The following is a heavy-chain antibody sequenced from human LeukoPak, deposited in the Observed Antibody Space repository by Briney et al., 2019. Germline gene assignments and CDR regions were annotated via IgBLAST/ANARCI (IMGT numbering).Heavy chain of an antibody. V-gene: IGHV4-39*01. J-gene: IGHJ4*02. CDR1: GGSISSSNYY. Sequence: PSETLSLTCSVSGGSISSSNYYWGWIRQPPGKGLEWIGSIYYSGSTYYNPSLKSRVTISVDTSKNQFSLKLSSVTAADTAVYYCERHANMAAAGDYWGRGTLVTLSS. D-gene: IGHD6-13*01. CDR2: IYYSGST. CDR3: ERHANMAAAGDY.